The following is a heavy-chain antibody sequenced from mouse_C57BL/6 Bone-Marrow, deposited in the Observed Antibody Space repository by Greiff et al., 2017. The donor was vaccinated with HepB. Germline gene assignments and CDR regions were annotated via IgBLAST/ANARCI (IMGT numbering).Heavy chain of an antibody. Sequence: EVHLVESEGGLVQPGSSMKLSCTASGFTFSDYYMAWVRQVPEKGLEWVANINYDGSSTYYLDSLKSRFIISRDNAKNILYLQMSSLKSEDTATYYCARDVAWGAFAYWGQGTLVTVSA. V-gene: IGHV5-16*01. CDR2: INYDGSST. J-gene: IGHJ3*01. CDR1: GFTFSDYY. CDR3: ARDVAWGAFAY.